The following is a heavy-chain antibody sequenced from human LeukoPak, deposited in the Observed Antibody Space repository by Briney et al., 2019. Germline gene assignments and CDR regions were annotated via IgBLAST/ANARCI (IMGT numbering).Heavy chain of an antibody. J-gene: IGHJ4*02. Sequence: GGSLRLSCAASGFTFRTYWMSWVRQAPGKGLEWVAVISYDGSNKYYADSVKGRFTISRDNSKNTLYLQMNSLRAEDTAVYYCATSVRGETTRLYYFDYWGQGTLVTVSS. CDR2: ISYDGSNK. V-gene: IGHV3-30*03. CDR1: GFTFRTYW. CDR3: ATSVRGETTRLYYFDY. D-gene: IGHD3-10*01.